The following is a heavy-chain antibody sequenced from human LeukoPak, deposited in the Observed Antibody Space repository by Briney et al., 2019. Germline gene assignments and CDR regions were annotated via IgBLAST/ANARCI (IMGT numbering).Heavy chain of an antibody. CDR2: INPNSGGT. J-gene: IGHJ4*02. V-gene: IGHV1-2*06. Sequence: ASVKVSCKASGNTFTGYHVHWVRQAPGQGLEWMGRINPNSGGTNYAQKFQGRVTMTRDTSISTAYMELSRLRSDDTAVYYCAGEEMVTANFDYWGQGTLVTVSS. CDR3: AGEEMVTANFDY. D-gene: IGHD5-24*01. CDR1: GNTFTGYH.